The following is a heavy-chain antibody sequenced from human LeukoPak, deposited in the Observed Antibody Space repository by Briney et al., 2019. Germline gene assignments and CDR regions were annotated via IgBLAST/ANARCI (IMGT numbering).Heavy chain of an antibody. D-gene: IGHD3-3*01. CDR2: IDPEDGET. J-gene: IGHJ4*02. V-gene: IGHV1-24*01. CDR3: ATGIPIFGVAPVDY. CDR1: GYTLTEIS. Sequence: ASVKVSCKVSGYTLTEISMHWVRQAPRKGLEWMGGIDPEDGETIYAQKFQGRVTMTEDTSTDTAYMELSSLRSDDTAVYYCATGIPIFGVAPVDYWGQGTLVTVSS.